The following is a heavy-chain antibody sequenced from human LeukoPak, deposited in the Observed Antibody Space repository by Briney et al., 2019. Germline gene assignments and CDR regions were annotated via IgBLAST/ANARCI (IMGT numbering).Heavy chain of an antibody. Sequence: SETLSLTCNVSGGSIRNYHWTWIRQPPGKGLEWIGHVSNSGNTKYNPSLKSRVTISIDTSKKHFSLNLSSVSAADTAVYYCASRAFYDSSGLDFWGQGILVTVSS. CDR2: VSNSGNT. V-gene: IGHV4-59*08. CDR1: GGSIRNYH. J-gene: IGHJ4*02. CDR3: ASRAFYDSSGLDF. D-gene: IGHD3-22*01.